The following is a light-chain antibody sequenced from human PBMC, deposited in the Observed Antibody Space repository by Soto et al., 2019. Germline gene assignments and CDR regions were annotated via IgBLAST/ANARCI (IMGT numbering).Light chain of an antibody. Sequence: ENVLTQSPGTLSLSPGEEATLSCRATEVVSNRYLAWYQQKPGQAPSLLIYGASTRATGIPDRFSGSGSGTDFTLTINGLEPEDFAVYYCQQYGGTLTFGQGTKLEIK. J-gene: IGKJ2*01. V-gene: IGKV3-20*01. CDR1: EVVSNRY. CDR2: GAS. CDR3: QQYGGTLT.